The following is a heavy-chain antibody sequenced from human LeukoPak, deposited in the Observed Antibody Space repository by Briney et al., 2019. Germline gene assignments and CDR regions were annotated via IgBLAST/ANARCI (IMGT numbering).Heavy chain of an antibody. CDR3: ARTLGYCSGGSCYSPNDY. CDR2: IIPIFGTA. CDR1: GGTFSGYA. D-gene: IGHD2-15*01. Sequence: ASVKVSCKASGGTFSGYAISWVRQAPGQGLEWMGGIIPIFGTANYAQKFQGRVTITADESTSTAYMELSSLRSEDTAVYYCARTLGYCSGGSCYSPNDYWGQGTLVTVSS. V-gene: IGHV1-69*13. J-gene: IGHJ4*02.